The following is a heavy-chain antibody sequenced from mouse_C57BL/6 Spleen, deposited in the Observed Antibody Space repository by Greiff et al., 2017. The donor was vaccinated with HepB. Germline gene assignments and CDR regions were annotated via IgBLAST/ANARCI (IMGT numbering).Heavy chain of an antibody. CDR2: FYPGSGSI. D-gene: IGHD1-1*01. V-gene: IGHV1-62-2*01. CDR3: ARHEGRGIYYYGQGYFDY. J-gene: IGHJ2*01. CDR1: GYTFTEYT. Sequence: QVQLQQSGAELVKPGASVKLSCKASGYTFTEYTIHLVKQRSGQGLEWIGWFYPGSGSIKYNEKFKDKATLTADKSSSTVYMELSRLTSEDSAVYFCARHEGRGIYYYGQGYFDYWGQGTTLTVSS.